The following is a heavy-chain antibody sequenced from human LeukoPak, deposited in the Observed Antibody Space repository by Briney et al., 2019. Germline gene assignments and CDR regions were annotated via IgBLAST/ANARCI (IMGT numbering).Heavy chain of an antibody. CDR3: ARSKWQLLHFDY. V-gene: IGHV4-34*01. J-gene: IGHJ4*02. CDR1: GGSFSGYY. Sequence: SETLSLTSAVYGGSFSGYYWSWIRQPPGKGLEWIGEINHSGSTNYNPSLKSRVTISVDTSKNQFSLKLSSVTAADTAVYYCARSKWQLLHFDYWGQGTLVTVSS. CDR2: INHSGST. D-gene: IGHD2-15*01.